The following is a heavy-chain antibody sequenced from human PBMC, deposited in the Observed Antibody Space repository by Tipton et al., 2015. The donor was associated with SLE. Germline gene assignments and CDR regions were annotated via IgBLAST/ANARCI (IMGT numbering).Heavy chain of an antibody. Sequence: TLSLTCAVSGGSISSGGYSWSWIRQPPGEGLEWIGYIYHSGSTYYNPSLKSRVTISVDTSKNQFSLKLSSVTAADTAVYYCARDKGTVVVLHAFDIWGQGTMVTVYS. CDR1: GGSISSGGYS. J-gene: IGHJ3*02. D-gene: IGHD3-22*01. V-gene: IGHV4-30-2*01. CDR3: ARDKGTVVVLHAFDI. CDR2: IYHSGST.